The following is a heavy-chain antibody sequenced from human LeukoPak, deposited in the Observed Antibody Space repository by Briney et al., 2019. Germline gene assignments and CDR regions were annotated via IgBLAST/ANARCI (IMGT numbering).Heavy chain of an antibody. J-gene: IGHJ4*02. CDR3: AKDSSSWYYFDY. Sequence: GGSLRLSCAASGFTFSSYAMSWVRQAPGKGLEWVSAISGSGGSTYYADSVKGRFTVSRDNSKNTLYLQMNSLRAEDTAVYYCAKDSSSWYYFDYWGQGTLVTVSS. CDR2: ISGSGGST. V-gene: IGHV3-23*01. CDR1: GFTFSSYA. D-gene: IGHD6-13*01.